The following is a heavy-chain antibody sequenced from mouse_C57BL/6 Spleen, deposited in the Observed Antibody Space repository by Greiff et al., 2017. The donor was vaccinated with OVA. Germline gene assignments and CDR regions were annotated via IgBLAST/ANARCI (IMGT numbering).Heavy chain of an antibody. CDR3: ALITTVVAPGYFDV. D-gene: IGHD1-1*01. CDR1: GYTFTSYW. V-gene: IGHV1-50*01. CDR2: IDPSDSYT. Sequence: QVQLQQPGAELVKPGASVKLSCKASGYTFTSYWMQWVKQRPGQGLEWIGEIDPSDSYTNYNQKFTGKATLTVDTSSSTAYMQLSSLTSEDSAVYYCALITTVVAPGYFDVWGTGTTVTVSS. J-gene: IGHJ1*03.